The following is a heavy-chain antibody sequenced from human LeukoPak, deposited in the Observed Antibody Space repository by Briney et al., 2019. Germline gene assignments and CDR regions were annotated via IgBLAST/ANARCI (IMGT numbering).Heavy chain of an antibody. CDR1: GGSVSSGSYY. CDR3: ARGAIMGGTTFFDY. D-gene: IGHD1-26*01. CDR2: IYYSGST. J-gene: IGHJ4*02. Sequence: PSETLSLTCTVSGGSVSSGSYYWSWIRQPPGKGLEWIGYIYYSGSTNYNPSLKSRVTISVDTSKNQFSLKLSSVTAADTAVYYCARGAIMGGTTFFDYWSQGTLVTVSS. V-gene: IGHV4-61*01.